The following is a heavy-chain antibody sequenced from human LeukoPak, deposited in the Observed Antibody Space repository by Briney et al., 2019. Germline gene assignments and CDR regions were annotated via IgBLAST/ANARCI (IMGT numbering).Heavy chain of an antibody. J-gene: IGHJ4*02. CDR1: GFTFSSYS. D-gene: IGHD6-19*01. V-gene: IGHV3-23*01. Sequence: GGSLRLSCAASGFTFSSYSMNWVRQAPGKGLEWVSAISGSGGSTYYADSVKGRFTISRDNSKNTLYLQMNSLRAEDTAVYYCAKSYSSGWDIDYWGQGTLVTVSS. CDR2: ISGSGGST. CDR3: AKSYSSGWDIDY.